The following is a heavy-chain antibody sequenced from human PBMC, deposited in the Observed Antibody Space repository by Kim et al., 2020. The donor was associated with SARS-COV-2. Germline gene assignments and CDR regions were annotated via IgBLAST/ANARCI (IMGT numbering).Heavy chain of an antibody. D-gene: IGHD3-22*01. J-gene: IGHJ4*02. CDR3: AKGDSSGYYYAGFDY. V-gene: IGHV3-30*02. Sequence: DTCKARLTISRDNSKHTLYLQMNSQRAEDTAVYYCAKGDSSGYYYAGFDYWGQGTLVTVSS.